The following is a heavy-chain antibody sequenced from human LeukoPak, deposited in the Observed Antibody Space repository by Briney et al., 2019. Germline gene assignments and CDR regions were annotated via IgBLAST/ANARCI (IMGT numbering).Heavy chain of an antibody. J-gene: IGHJ5*02. CDR2: IIPIFGTA. V-gene: IGHV1-69*05. D-gene: IGHD3-10*01. CDR3: VRAARVYYYGSGRPNWFDP. Sequence: GASVKVSCKASGGTFSSYAISWVRQAPGQGLEWMGGIIPIFGTANYAQKFQGRVTMTRNASISTAYMELSSLRSEDTAVYYCVRAARVYYYGSGRPNWFDPWGQGTLVTVSS. CDR1: GGTFSSYA.